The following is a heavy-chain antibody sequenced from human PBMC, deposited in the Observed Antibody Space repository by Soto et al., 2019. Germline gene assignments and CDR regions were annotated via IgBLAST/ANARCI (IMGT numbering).Heavy chain of an antibody. CDR3: ARDARYASSSYGFVV. V-gene: IGHV3-11*01. J-gene: IGHJ6*02. D-gene: IGHD6-13*01. CDR1: GFTFSDYY. Sequence: QVQLVESGGGLVKPGGSLRLSCVASGFTFSDYYMSWIRQAPGKGLEWVSYISNRGHAIYYADSGKGRFTVSRDNSNNSMSLQMDRLSADDTAIYYCARDARYASSSYGFVVWGQGTTVSVSS. CDR2: ISNRGHAI.